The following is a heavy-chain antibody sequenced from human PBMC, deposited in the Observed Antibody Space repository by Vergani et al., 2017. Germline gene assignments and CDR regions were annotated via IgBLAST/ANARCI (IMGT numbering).Heavy chain of an antibody. CDR1: GDTFSSYA. CDR3: AGRDHYCGAGPRGAFDI. Sequence: QVQLVQSGAEVKKPGSSVKVSCKASGDTFSSYAINWVRQAPGQGLEWMGRIVPIPGTTNYAQKLQGKVTITADEFTNTAYMELSSLRSEDTAMYDCAGRDHYCGAGPRGAFDIWGQGTLVTVSS. J-gene: IGHJ3*02. V-gene: IGHV1-69*11. CDR2: IVPIPGTT. D-gene: IGHD3-10*01.